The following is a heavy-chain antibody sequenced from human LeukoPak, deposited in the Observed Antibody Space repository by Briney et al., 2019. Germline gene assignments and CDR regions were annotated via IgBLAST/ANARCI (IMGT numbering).Heavy chain of an antibody. V-gene: IGHV1-18*01. CDR3: ARDGTSTDDY. J-gene: IGHJ4*02. D-gene: IGHD2-2*01. Sequence: ASVRVSCKTSGYTFSNFGINWVRQAPGQGLEWMGWISGNNDNPNYGQKFQGRFAVTTDSSTTTAYMELRNLTFDDTAVYYCARDGTSTDDYWGQGTLATVSS. CDR2: ISGNNDNP. CDR1: GYTFSNFG.